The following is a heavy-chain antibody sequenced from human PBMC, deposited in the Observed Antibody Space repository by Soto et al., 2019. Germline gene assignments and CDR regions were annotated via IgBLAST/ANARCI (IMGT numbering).Heavy chain of an antibody. CDR1: GGSFSGYY. V-gene: IGHV4-34*01. D-gene: IGHD2-21*02. CDR3: ARGRXKXELHCGGDCYPVYYFDY. J-gene: IGHJ4*02. CDR2: INHSGST. Sequence: SETLSLTCAVYGGSFSGYYWSWIRQPPGKGLEWIGEINHSGSTNYNPSLKSRVTISVDTSKNQFSLKLSSVTAADTXXXXXARGRXKXELHCGGDCYPVYYFDYWGQGTLVTVSS.